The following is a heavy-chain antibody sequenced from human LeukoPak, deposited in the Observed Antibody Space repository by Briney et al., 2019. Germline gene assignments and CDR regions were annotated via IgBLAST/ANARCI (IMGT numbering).Heavy chain of an antibody. D-gene: IGHD3-10*01. J-gene: IGHJ5*02. CDR3: ARDFSYYGSGSYYPSWFDP. V-gene: IGHV1-69*13. CDR2: IIPIFGTA. Sequence: SVKVSCKASGGTFSSYAISWVRQAPGHGLEWVGGIIPIFGTANYAQKFQGRVTITADESTSTAYMELSSLRSEDTAVYYCARDFSYYGSGSYYPSWFDPWGQGTLVTVS. CDR1: GGTFSSYA.